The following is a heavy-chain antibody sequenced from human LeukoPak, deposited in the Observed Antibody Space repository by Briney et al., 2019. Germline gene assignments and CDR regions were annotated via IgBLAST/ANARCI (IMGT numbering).Heavy chain of an antibody. CDR3: ARDVGLWFGELYIPYFDY. CDR1: GFTFSSYG. CDR2: ISYDGRKK. D-gene: IGHD3-10*01. V-gene: IGHV3-30*03. J-gene: IGHJ4*02. Sequence: GGSLRLSCAASGFTFSSYGIHWVRQAPGKGLEWVAVISYDGRKKYYADSVKGRFTISRDNAKNSLYLQMNSLRAEDTAVYNCARDVGLWFGELYIPYFDYWGQGTLVTVSS.